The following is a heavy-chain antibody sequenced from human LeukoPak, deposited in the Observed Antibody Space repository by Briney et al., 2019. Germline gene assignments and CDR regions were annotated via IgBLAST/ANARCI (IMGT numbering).Heavy chain of an antibody. CDR3: ARLVGWLEHFLGY. CDR1: GGSISSSSYY. Sequence: SETLSLTCTVSGGSISSSSYYWGWIRQPPGKGLEWIGSIYYSGSTYYNPSLKSRVTISVDTSKNQFSLKLSSVTAAHTAVYYCARLVGWLEHFLGYWGQGTLVTVSS. CDR2: IYYSGST. V-gene: IGHV4-39*01. D-gene: IGHD1/OR15-1a*01. J-gene: IGHJ4*02.